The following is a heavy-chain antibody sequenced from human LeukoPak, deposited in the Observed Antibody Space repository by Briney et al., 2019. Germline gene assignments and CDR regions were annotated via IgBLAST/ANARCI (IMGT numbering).Heavy chain of an antibody. CDR1: GFTFSSYS. V-gene: IGHV3-21*04. J-gene: IGHJ4*02. Sequence: PGGSLRLSYAASGFTFSSYSMNWVRQAPGKGLEWVSSISSSSSYIYYADSVKGRFTVSRDNSKNTVYLQMNSLRAEDTAIYYRARERDRSGYVLAYWGQGTQVTVSS. CDR3: ARERDRSGYVLAY. D-gene: IGHD3-22*01. CDR2: ISSSSSYI.